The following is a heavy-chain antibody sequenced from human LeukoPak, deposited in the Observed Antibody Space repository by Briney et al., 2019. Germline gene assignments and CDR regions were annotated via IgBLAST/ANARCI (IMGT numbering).Heavy chain of an antibody. CDR2: IYNSGST. CDR1: GGSVSSGDYY. V-gene: IGHV4-30-4*01. D-gene: IGHD1-26*01. Sequence: PSETLSLTCTVSGGSVSSGDYYWSWIRQPPGKGLEWIGYIYNSGSTYYNPSLKSRVTISVDRPKNQFSLKLSSVTAADTAVYYCARDGPSGSYYYWGQGTLVTVSS. CDR3: ARDGPSGSYYY. J-gene: IGHJ4*02.